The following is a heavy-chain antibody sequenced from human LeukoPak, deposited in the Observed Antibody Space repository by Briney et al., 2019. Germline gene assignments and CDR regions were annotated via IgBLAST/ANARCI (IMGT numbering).Heavy chain of an antibody. J-gene: IGHJ3*02. Sequence: SETLSLTCTVSGGSISSGDYYWSWIRQPPGKGLEWIGYIYYSGSTNYNPSLKSRVTISVDTSKNQFSLKLSSVTAADTAVYYCARGYLGYSSGWYYRIDAFGIWGQGTMVTVSS. CDR1: GGSISSGDYY. V-gene: IGHV4-61*08. D-gene: IGHD6-13*01. CDR2: IYYSGST. CDR3: ARGYLGYSSGWYYRIDAFGI.